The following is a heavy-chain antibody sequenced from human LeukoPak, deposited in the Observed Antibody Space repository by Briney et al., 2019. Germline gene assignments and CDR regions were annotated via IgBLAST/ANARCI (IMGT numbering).Heavy chain of an antibody. CDR2: IYSTGRS. CDR1: GGSISNYF. D-gene: IGHD3-3*01. Sequence: PSETLSLTCTVSGGSISNYFWSWVRQPAGKGLEWIGRIYSTGRSDYNPSLKSRITMSVDTSKNQFSLKLSSVTAADTAIYFCARGAEYYAIWRGYAGYSDYWGQGISVTVSS. J-gene: IGHJ4*02. V-gene: IGHV4-4*07. CDR3: ARGAEYYAIWRGYAGYSDY.